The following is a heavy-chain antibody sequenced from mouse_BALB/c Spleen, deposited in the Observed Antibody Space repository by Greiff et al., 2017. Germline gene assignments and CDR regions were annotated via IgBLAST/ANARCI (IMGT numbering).Heavy chain of an antibody. CDR1: GFSFSSFG. CDR3: AVWTAWMDY. D-gene: IGHD2-10*02. CDR2: IISCSSTI. V-gene: IGHV5-17*02. J-gene: IGHJ4*01. Sequence: DVKLVESGGGLVQPGGSRKLSCAASGFSFSSFGMHWVRQDPEKGLEWVAYIISCSSTIYYADTVKSRFTISRDNPKNTLFLQMTSLRSEDTARYDCAVWTAWMDYWGQGTSVTVSA.